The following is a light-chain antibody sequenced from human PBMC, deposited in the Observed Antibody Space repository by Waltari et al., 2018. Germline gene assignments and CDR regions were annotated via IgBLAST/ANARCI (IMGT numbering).Light chain of an antibody. CDR3: CSYAGSSTYV. V-gene: IGLV2-23*01. J-gene: IGLJ1*01. CDR2: EGS. CDR1: SNAVGL. Sequence: QSALTQPASVSGSPGQSITISCPGTSNAVGLASWYQQHPGKAPKLMIYEGSKRPSGISYRFSGSKSDNTASLTISGLQAEDEADYYCCSYAGSSTYVFGTGTKVTVL.